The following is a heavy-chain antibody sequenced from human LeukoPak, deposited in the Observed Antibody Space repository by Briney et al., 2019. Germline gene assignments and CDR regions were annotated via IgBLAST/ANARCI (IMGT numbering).Heavy chain of an antibody. V-gene: IGHV3-7*01. CDR1: GFTFSSYW. J-gene: IGHJ3*02. D-gene: IGHD1-26*01. CDR2: IKQDGSEK. CDR3: SGGGAFDI. Sequence: GGSLSLSCAASGFTFSSYWMSWVRQAPGEGLEGVANIKQDGSEKYYVDSVKGRFTISRDNAKNSLYLQMNSLRAEDTAVYYCSGGGAFDIWGQGTMVTVSS.